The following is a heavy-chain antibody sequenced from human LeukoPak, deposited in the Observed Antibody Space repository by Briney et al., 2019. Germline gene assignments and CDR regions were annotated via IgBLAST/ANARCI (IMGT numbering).Heavy chain of an antibody. CDR1: GFAFSSYA. D-gene: IGHD3-10*02. J-gene: IGHJ4*02. Sequence: PGGSLRLSCSASGFAFSSYAMYWVRQAPGKGLEYVSAISRDGGTQYPADSVEGRITISRDNSKNTLYLQMSSLRPEDTAVYYCVKDLVLRGSGSYGDYWGQGTLVTVSS. V-gene: IGHV3-64D*09. CDR3: VKDLVLRGSGSYGDY. CDR2: ISRDGGTQ.